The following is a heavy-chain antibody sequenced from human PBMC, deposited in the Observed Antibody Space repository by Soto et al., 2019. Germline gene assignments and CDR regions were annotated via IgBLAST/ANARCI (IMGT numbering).Heavy chain of an antibody. V-gene: IGHV1-18*01. Sequence: ASVKVSCKASGYTFTSYAMHWVRQAPGQRLEWMGWISAYNGNTNYAQKLQGRVTMTTDTSTSTAYMELRSLRSDDTAVYYCARKVVAAIWFDPWGQGTLVTVSS. D-gene: IGHD2-15*01. CDR2: ISAYNGNT. CDR3: ARKVVAAIWFDP. CDR1: GYTFTSYA. J-gene: IGHJ5*02.